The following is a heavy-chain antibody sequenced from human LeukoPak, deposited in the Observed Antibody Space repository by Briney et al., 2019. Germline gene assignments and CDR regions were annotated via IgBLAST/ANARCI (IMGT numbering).Heavy chain of an antibody. CDR1: GFAFSDFW. J-gene: IGHJ4*02. Sequence: PRRSLRLSCAASGFAFSDFWMSWVRQAPGKGLEWVANIRHDGNAKNYVPSVRGRFTISRDNAKNSLYLQMNSLTVEDTAVYYCATSHDSAGNDWGQGTLVTVSS. V-gene: IGHV3-7*01. CDR3: ATSHDSAGND. CDR2: IRHDGNAK. D-gene: IGHD2-15*01.